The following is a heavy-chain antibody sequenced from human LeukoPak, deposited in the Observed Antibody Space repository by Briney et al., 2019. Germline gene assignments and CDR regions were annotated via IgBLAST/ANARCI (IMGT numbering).Heavy chain of an antibody. CDR1: GFSFSTHN. Sequence: GGSLRLSCAASGFSFSTHNMNWVRQAPGKGLQWISYINADSSTIQYADSVRGRFTTSRDNTKNSLYLQMNSLRAEDTAVYYCVRDNSRGQSLGVIYWGQGSLVTVSS. CDR2: INADSSTI. D-gene: IGHD3-22*01. CDR3: VRDNSRGQSLGVIY. V-gene: IGHV3-48*01. J-gene: IGHJ4*02.